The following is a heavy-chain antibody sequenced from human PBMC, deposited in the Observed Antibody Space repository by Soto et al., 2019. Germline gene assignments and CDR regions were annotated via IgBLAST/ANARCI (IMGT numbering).Heavy chain of an antibody. Sequence: RLSCAASGFTFSSYEMNWVRQAPGKGLEWVSYISSSGSTIYYADSVKGRFTISRDNAKNSLYLQMNSLRAEDTAVYYCARDYYYYDSSGYYLYDAFDIWGQGTMVTVSS. CDR2: ISSSGSTI. J-gene: IGHJ3*02. V-gene: IGHV3-48*03. CDR1: GFTFSSYE. D-gene: IGHD3-22*01. CDR3: ARDYYYYDSSGYYLYDAFDI.